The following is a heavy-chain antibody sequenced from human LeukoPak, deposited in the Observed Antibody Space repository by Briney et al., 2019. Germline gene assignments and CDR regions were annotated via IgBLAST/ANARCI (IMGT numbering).Heavy chain of an antibody. J-gene: IGHJ4*02. D-gene: IGHD5-12*01. Sequence: SVKVPCKASGGTFSSYAISWVRQAPGQGLEWMGGIIPIFGTANYAQKFQGRVTITADESTSTAYMELSSLRSEDTAVYYCARVRYSGYDRVEDYWGQGTLVTVSS. CDR2: IIPIFGTA. V-gene: IGHV1-69*13. CDR1: GGTFSSYA. CDR3: ARVRYSGYDRVEDY.